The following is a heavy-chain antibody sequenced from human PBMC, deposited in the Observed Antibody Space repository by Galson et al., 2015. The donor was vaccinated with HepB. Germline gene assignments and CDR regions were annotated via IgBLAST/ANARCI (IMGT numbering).Heavy chain of an antibody. V-gene: IGHV3-33*01. J-gene: IGHJ4*02. Sequence: SLRLSCAASGFTFSSYGMHWVRQAPGKGLEWVAVIWYDGSNKYYADSVKGRFTISRDNSKNTLYLQMNSLRAEDTAVYYCARDDTEWELRIPLYWGQGTLVTVSS. D-gene: IGHD1-26*01. CDR3: ARDDTEWELRIPLY. CDR1: GFTFSSYG. CDR2: IWYDGSNK.